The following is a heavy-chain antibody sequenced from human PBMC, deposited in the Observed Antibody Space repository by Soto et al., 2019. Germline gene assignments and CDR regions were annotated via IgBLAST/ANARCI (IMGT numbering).Heavy chain of an antibody. V-gene: IGHV3-33*01. CDR2: IWYDGSNK. CDR3: ARDHYDFWSGYEPYYYGMDV. CDR1: GFTFSSYG. J-gene: IGHJ6*02. Sequence: GGSLRLSCAASGFTFSSYGMHWVRQAPGKGLEWVAVIWYDGSNKYYADSVKGRFTISRDNSKNTLYLQMNSLRAEDTAVYYCARDHYDFWSGYEPYYYGMDVWGQGTTVTVSS. D-gene: IGHD3-3*01.